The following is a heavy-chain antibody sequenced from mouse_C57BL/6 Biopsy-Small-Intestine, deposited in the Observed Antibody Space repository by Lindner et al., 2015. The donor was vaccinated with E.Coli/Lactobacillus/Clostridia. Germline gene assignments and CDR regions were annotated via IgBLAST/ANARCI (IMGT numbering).Heavy chain of an antibody. CDR3: ARADINGIEYLQY. CDR2: ISGYSGNT. Sequence: SVKVSCKASGYTFSKYDINWVRQAPGQGLEWVGWISGYSGNTKFAQRLQDRVTMTTDTSTSTASLELRSLRSDDTAVYYCARADINGIEYLQYWGPGTQVTVSA. J-gene: IGHJ1*01. V-gene: IGHV1-84*02. CDR1: GYTFSKYD. D-gene: IGHD5-2*01.